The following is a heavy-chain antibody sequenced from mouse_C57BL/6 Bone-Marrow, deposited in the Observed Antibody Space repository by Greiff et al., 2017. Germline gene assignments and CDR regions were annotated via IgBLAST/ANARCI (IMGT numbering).Heavy chain of an antibody. CDR1: GYAFSSSW. CDR3: ARFTLSSYAMDY. Sequence: QVQLQQSGPELVKPGASVKISCKASGYAFSSSWMHWVKQRPGKGLEWIGRIYPGDGDTNYNGKFKGKATLTADKSSSTAYMQLSSLTSEDSAVYFCARFTLSSYAMDYWGQGTSVTVSS. CDR2: IYPGDGDT. V-gene: IGHV1-82*01. J-gene: IGHJ4*01. D-gene: IGHD1-1*02.